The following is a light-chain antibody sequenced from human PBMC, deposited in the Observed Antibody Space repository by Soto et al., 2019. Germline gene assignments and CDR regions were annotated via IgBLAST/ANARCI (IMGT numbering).Light chain of an antibody. CDR1: QNVKTW. V-gene: IGKV1-5*03. J-gene: IGKJ1*01. Sequence: DIQVTQSPSTLSASVGDRVTITCRTSQNVKTWLAWFQKKPGKAPKVLISKASTLESGVPSRFSGDGSGTEFTLTISSLRTEDLATYYCQHFAANSPWTFGQGTKVEIK. CDR3: QHFAANSPWT. CDR2: KAS.